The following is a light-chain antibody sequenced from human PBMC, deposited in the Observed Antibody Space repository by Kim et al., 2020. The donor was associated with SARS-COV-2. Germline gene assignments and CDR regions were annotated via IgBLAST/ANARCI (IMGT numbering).Light chain of an antibody. CDR3: NARDINNNHHV. J-gene: IGLJ1*01. Sequence: ALGQTIRITCQGDILRMSFAAWYQQKPGQAPVLVAYGKNYRPSGIPDRVSASNSENRAALTITGALAEDEADYYCNARDINNNHHVFGTGTKVTVL. V-gene: IGLV3-19*01. CDR1: ILRMSF. CDR2: GKN.